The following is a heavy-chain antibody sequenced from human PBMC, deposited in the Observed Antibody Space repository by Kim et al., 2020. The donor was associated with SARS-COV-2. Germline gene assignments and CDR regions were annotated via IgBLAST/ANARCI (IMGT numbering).Heavy chain of an antibody. CDR3: ARDLVYDSWVGAWNNWFDP. D-gene: IGHD3-22*01. V-gene: IGHV3-11*06. J-gene: IGHJ5*02. Sequence: GRFTISRDNAKNSLYLQMNSLRAEDTAVYYCARDLVYDSWVGAWNNWFDPWGQGTLVTVSS.